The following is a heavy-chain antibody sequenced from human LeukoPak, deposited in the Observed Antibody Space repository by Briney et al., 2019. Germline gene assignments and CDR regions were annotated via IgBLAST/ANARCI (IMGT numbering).Heavy chain of an antibody. V-gene: IGHV3-23*01. CDR2: VRGGDAGT. Sequence: GGSLRLSCAASGFTFSSYAMNWVRQAPGKGLEWVSAVRGGDAGTSYADSVKGRFTISRDNSKNTLYLQMNSLRADDTAVYYCAKNRGGSYYSGSDYWGQGNLVTVSS. D-gene: IGHD1-26*01. CDR3: AKNRGGSYYSGSDY. J-gene: IGHJ4*02. CDR1: GFTFSSYA.